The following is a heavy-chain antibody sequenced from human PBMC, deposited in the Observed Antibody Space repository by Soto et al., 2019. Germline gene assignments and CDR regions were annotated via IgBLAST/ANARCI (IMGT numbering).Heavy chain of an antibody. V-gene: IGHV3-30*18. J-gene: IGHJ4*02. CDR1: GFTFSSCG. Sequence: QVQLVESGGGVVQPGRSLRLSCAASGFTFSSCGMHWVRQAPGKGLEWVAVISNDGSNKYYADSVKGRFTISRDNSKNTLELQMNSLRAEDTGGYYCAKGWVYDSSGWYFDCWGQGTLVTVSS. CDR3: AKGWVYDSSGWYFDC. CDR2: ISNDGSNK. D-gene: IGHD3-22*01.